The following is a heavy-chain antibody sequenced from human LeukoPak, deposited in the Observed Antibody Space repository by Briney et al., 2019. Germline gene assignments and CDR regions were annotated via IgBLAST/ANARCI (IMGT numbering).Heavy chain of an antibody. CDR3: AKVPYSDYGSGRPPFMDV. CDR2: ISDSGGST. CDR1: GFTFSNYA. Sequence: GGSLRLSCAASGFTFSNYAMSWVRQAPGRGLEWVSTISDSGGSTYYADSVKGRFTISRDNSKNTLYLRMNSLRAEDTAIYYCAKVPYSDYGSGRPPFMDVWGQGTTVAVSS. D-gene: IGHD3-10*01. V-gene: IGHV3-23*01. J-gene: IGHJ6*02.